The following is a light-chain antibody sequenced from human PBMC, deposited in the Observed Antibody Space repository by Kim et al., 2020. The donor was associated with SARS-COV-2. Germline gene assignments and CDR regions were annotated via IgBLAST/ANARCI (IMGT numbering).Light chain of an antibody. CDR1: ASNIGNNF. CDR2: DNN. Sequence: GQRLTISCPGGASNIGNNFVSGYQQAPGTAPKLLIYDNNKRPSGIPDRFSGSKSGTSATLGITGVQPGDEADYYCATWDTSLNSGIFAGGTQLTVL. V-gene: IGLV1-51*01. J-gene: IGLJ2*01. CDR3: ATWDTSLNSGI.